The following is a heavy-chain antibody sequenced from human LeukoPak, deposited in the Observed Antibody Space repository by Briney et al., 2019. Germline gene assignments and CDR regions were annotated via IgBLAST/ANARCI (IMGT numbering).Heavy chain of an antibody. J-gene: IGHJ4*02. Sequence: ASVKVSCKASGYTFTSYDINWVRQATGQGLEWMGWMNPNSGNTGYAQKFQGRVTMTRNTSISTAYMELSSLRSEDTAVYYCARDRGMSSSSWYGYWGQGTLVTVSS. CDR1: GYTFTSYD. CDR2: MNPNSGNT. D-gene: IGHD6-13*01. CDR3: ARDRGMSSSSWYGY. V-gene: IGHV1-8*01.